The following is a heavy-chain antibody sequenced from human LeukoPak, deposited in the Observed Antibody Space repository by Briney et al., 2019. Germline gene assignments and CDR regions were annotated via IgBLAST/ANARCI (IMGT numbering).Heavy chain of an antibody. J-gene: IGHJ4*02. V-gene: IGHV3-48*02. CDR1: GFTFSSYG. D-gene: IGHD5-12*01. CDR3: ARAMRSGYDY. Sequence: GGSLRLSCGASGFTFSSYGMNWVRQAPGERLEWVSYISSSSDSIYYADSVKGRFTIFRDNAENSLFLQMNSLRDEDTAVCFCARAMRSGYDYWGQGTLVTVSS. CDR2: ISSSSDSI.